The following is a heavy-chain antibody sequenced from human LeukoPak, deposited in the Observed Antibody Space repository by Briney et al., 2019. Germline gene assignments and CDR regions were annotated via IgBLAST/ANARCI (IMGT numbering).Heavy chain of an antibody. V-gene: IGHV3-74*01. CDR1: GSTFTNHW. D-gene: IGHD3-10*01. Sequence: GRSLRLSCAASGSTFTNHWIHWVRQAPGNGLVWVSRIRADGGETNHAGSVKGRFTTSRDNAKNILYLQMNSLGGEDTAVYYCGRDAVLGSGSTDYWGQGVLVTVSS. CDR2: IRADGGET. CDR3: GRDAVLGSGSTDY. J-gene: IGHJ4*02.